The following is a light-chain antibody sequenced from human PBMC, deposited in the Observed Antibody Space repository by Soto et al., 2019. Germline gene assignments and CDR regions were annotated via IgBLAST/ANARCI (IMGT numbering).Light chain of an antibody. CDR2: GAS. V-gene: IGKV3-15*01. CDR1: QSVSSN. CDR3: QQYNNWPPWT. J-gene: IGKJ1*01. Sequence: EIVLSLSPATLSASPGERGNLSCRASQSVSSNLAWYQQKPGQAPRLLIYGASTRATGIPARFSGSGSGTEFTLTISSLQSEDFAVYYCQQYNNWPPWTFGQGTKVDI.